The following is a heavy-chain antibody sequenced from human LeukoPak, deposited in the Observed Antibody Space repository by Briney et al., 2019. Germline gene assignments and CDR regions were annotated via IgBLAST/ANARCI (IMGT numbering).Heavy chain of an antibody. CDR3: ARAHPDYYDSSGYSNWFDP. V-gene: IGHV1-18*01. CDR1: GYTFTSYG. D-gene: IGHD3-22*01. Sequence: ASVKVSCKASGYTFTSYGISWVRQAPGQGLEWMGWISAYNGNTNYAQKLQGRVAMTTDTSTSTAYMELRSLRSDDTAVYYCARAHPDYYDSSGYSNWFDPWGQGTLVTVSS. J-gene: IGHJ5*02. CDR2: ISAYNGNT.